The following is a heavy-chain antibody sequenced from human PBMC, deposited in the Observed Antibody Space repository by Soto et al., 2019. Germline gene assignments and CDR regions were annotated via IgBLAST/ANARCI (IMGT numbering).Heavy chain of an antibody. V-gene: IGHV1-69*08. Sequence: QVQLVQSGAEVKKPGSSVKVSCKASGGTFSSYTISWVRQAPGQGLEWMGRIIPILGIANYAQKFQVRVTITADKSTSTAYMELSSLRSEDTAVYYCARDSSSGRSGSYSLDYWGQGTLVTVSS. D-gene: IGHD1-26*01. J-gene: IGHJ4*02. CDR2: IIPILGIA. CDR1: GGTFSSYT. CDR3: ARDSSSGRSGSYSLDY.